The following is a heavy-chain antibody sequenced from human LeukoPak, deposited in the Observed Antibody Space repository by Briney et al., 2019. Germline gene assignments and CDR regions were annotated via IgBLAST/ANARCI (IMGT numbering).Heavy chain of an antibody. Sequence: VASVKLSCKASGYTFTSYGISWVRQAPGQGLEWMGWITAYNGNTNYGRKLQGRVTMTTDTSTTTAYMELRSLRSDDTAVYYCARHSSGRYWGYFDYWGQGTLVTVSS. CDR3: ARHSSGRYWGYFDY. CDR1: GYTFTSYG. D-gene: IGHD1-26*01. J-gene: IGHJ4*02. CDR2: ITAYNGNT. V-gene: IGHV1-18*01.